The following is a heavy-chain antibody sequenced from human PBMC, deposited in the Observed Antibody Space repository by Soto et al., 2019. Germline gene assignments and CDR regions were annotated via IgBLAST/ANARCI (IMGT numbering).Heavy chain of an antibody. V-gene: IGHV4-34*01. CDR2: INYSGGT. J-gene: IGHJ6*02. D-gene: IGHD3-10*01. CDR1: GGFFSGYY. Sequence: PSENLSLTCAVYGGFFSGYYWSWIRQAPGKGMEWIGEINYSGGTNYNSSLKSRVTISVDTSKNQFSLILNSVTAADTAVYYCGRDSDFCDYYGMAVSG. CDR3: GRDSDFCDYYGMAV.